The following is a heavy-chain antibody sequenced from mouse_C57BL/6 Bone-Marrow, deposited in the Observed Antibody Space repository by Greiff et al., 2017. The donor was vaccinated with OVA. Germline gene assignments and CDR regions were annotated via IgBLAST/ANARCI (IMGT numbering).Heavy chain of an antibody. CDR2: ISYDGSN. D-gene: IGHD2-4*01. CDR3: ARGGRDYDGDYFDY. J-gene: IGHJ2*01. Sequence: EVKLVESGPGLVKPSQSLSLTCSVTGYSITSGYYWNWIRQFPGNKLEWMGYISYDGSNNYNPSLKNRISITRDTSKNQFFLKLNSVTTEDTATYYCARGGRDYDGDYFDYWGQGTTLTVSS. V-gene: IGHV3-6*01. CDR1: GYSITSGYY.